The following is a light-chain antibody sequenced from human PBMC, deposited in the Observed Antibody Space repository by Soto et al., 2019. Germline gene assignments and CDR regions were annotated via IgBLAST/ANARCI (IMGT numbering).Light chain of an antibody. CDR2: GAS. Sequence: EIVMTQSPATLSVSPGERATLSCRAGQSISDTLAWYQQKPGQAPRLLIYGASKRATGFPARFSGSGSGTDFTLTISSLQSEDFAVYYCQQYNNWPWTFGQGTKVDIK. CDR3: QQYNNWPWT. J-gene: IGKJ1*01. V-gene: IGKV3-15*01. CDR1: QSISDT.